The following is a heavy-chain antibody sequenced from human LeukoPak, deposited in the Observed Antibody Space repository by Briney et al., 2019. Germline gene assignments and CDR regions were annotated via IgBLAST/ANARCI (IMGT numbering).Heavy chain of an antibody. CDR2: INPGDSDT. CDR3: ARQTGDKGIDY. D-gene: IGHD7-27*01. Sequence: GESLKISCKGSGYSFSNYWIGWVRQMPGKGLEWMGIINPGDSDTRYSPSFQCQVTISADKSINTAYLQWSSLRASDTAIYYCARQTGDKGIDYWGQGTLVTVSS. CDR1: GYSFSNYW. V-gene: IGHV5-51*01. J-gene: IGHJ4*02.